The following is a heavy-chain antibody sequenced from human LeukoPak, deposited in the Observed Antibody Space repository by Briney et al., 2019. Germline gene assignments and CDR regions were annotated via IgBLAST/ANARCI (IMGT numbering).Heavy chain of an antibody. V-gene: IGHV4-34*01. CDR2: INHSGST. CDR1: GGSFSGYY. J-gene: IGHJ4*02. CDR3: ARHESYDYVWGSPNPFDY. Sequence: SETLSLTCAVYGGSFSGYYWSWIRQPPGKGLEWIGEINHSGSTNYNPSLKSRVTISVDTSKNQFSLKLSSVTAADTAVYYCARHESYDYVWGSPNPFDYWGQGTLVTVSS. D-gene: IGHD3-16*01.